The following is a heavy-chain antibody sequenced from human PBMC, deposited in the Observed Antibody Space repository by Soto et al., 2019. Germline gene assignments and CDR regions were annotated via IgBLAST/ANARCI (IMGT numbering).Heavy chain of an antibody. D-gene: IGHD3-9*01. CDR3: ARGDLTGHYYYYYYLDV. Sequence: EVQLVESGGGLVQPGGSLRLSCAASGFTFSSYGMHWVRQAPGKRLVCVSRINSDGSSTSYADSVKGRVTISRDNAKNTLYLQMNSMRDEDTAVYYCARGDLTGHYYYYYYLDVWGKGSTVTVSS. CDR1: GFTFSSYG. CDR2: INSDGSST. J-gene: IGHJ6*03. V-gene: IGHV3-74*01.